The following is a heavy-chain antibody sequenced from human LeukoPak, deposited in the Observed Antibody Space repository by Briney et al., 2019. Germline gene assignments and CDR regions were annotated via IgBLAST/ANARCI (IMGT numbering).Heavy chain of an antibody. D-gene: IGHD6-13*01. V-gene: IGHV3-66*01. CDR2: IYSGGST. Sequence: GGSLRLSCAASGFTVSSNYMSWVRQAPGKGLEWVSVIYSGGSTYYADSVKGRFTISRDNSKNTLYLQMNSLRAEDTAVYYCARYSSGYDAFDIWGQGTMVTVSS. CDR1: GFTVSSNY. CDR3: ARYSSGYDAFDI. J-gene: IGHJ3*02.